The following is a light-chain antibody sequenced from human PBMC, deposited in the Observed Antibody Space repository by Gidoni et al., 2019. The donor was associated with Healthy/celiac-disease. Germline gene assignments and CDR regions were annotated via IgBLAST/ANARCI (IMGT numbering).Light chain of an antibody. V-gene: IGLV1-51*01. CDR2: NNN. CDR1: SANLGNNY. Sequence: LLTQPPSVSAAPGQQVTLSCSGSSANLGNNYVSWYQQLPGTAPKLLIYNNNKRPSGIPDRFSGSKSGTSATLGITGLQTGDEADYYCGTWDSSLSALYVFGTGTKVTVL. CDR3: GTWDSSLSALYV. J-gene: IGLJ1*01.